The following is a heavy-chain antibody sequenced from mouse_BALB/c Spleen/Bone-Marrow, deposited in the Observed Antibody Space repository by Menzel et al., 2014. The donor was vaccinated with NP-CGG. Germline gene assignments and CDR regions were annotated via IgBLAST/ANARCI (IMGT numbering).Heavy chain of an antibody. V-gene: IGHV1-20*02. D-gene: IGHD1-1*01. Sequence: EVQLQQSGPELVKPGASVKISCKASGYSFTGYFMNWVMQSHGKSLEWIGRINPYNGDTFYNQKFKGKATLTVDKSSSTAHMELRSLASEDSAVYYCAREGGYYYGSSPYFDVWGAGTPVPVSS. CDR1: GYSFTGYF. CDR2: INPYNGDT. CDR3: AREGGYYYGSSPYFDV. J-gene: IGHJ1*01.